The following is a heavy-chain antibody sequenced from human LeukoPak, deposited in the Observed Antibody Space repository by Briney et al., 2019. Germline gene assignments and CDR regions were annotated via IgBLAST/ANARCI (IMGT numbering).Heavy chain of an antibody. J-gene: IGHJ4*02. CDR2: ISGSGGST. D-gene: IGHD3-10*01. Sequence: GGSLRLSCAASGFTFSSYAMSWVRQAPGKGLEWVSAISGSGGSTYYADSVKGRFTISRDNSKNTLYLQMNSLRAEDTAVYYCAKGTGGGSGSSPDYWGQGTLVTVSS. V-gene: IGHV3-23*01. CDR3: AKGTGGGSGSSPDY. CDR1: GFTFSSYA.